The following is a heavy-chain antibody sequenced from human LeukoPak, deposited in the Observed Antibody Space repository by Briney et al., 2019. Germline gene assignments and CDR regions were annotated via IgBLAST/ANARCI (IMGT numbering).Heavy chain of an antibody. J-gene: IGHJ4*02. CDR1: NGTITSHY. V-gene: IGHV4-59*08. CDR3: ARFNWGGYYFDS. D-gene: IGHD7-27*01. CDR2: VYYSGST. Sequence: SETLSLTCTVSNGTITSHYWSWIRQSPGQGPEWIGYVYYSGSTSYKPSLKSRVTVSMDTSKKQFSLIMKSVTGADTAVYFCARFNWGGYYFDSWGQGALVTLSS.